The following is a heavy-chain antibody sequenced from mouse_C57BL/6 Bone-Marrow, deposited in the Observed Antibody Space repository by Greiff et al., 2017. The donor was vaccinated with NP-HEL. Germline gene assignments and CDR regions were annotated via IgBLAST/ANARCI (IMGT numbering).Heavy chain of an antibody. CDR1: GFSLTSYG. CDR3: ARQITTVVAKEGYYAMDY. V-gene: IGHV2-6-1*01. D-gene: IGHD1-1*01. Sequence: VKLMESGPGLVAPSQSLSITCTVSGFSLTSYGVHWVRQPPGKGLEWLVVIWSDGSTTYNSALKSRLSISKDNSKSQVFLKMNSLQTDDTAMYYCARQITTVVAKEGYYAMDYWGQGTSVTVSS. J-gene: IGHJ4*01. CDR2: IWSDGST.